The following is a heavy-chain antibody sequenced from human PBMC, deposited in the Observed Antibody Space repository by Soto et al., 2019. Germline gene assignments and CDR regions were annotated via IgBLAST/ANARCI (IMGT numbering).Heavy chain of an antibody. V-gene: IGHV4-31*03. D-gene: IGHD1-26*01. CDR2: IYFNGVT. CDR1: GGSITNDGYY. J-gene: IGHJ3*02. Sequence: SETLSLTCTVSGGSITNDGYYWTWIRQHPGKGLERIGYIYFNGVTYYNPSLASRVTISVDRSKHQFYVNLTSVTAADTAVYYWARQAQANLDAFEILGQGTMGTVSS. CDR3: ARQAQANLDAFEI.